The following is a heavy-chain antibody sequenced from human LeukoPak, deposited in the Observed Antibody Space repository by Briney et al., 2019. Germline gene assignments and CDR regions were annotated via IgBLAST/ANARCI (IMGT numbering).Heavy chain of an antibody. V-gene: IGHV3-66*02. CDR2: IYSGGST. Sequence: PGGSLRLSCVASEFTVSSNYMNWVRQAPGKGLEWVSVIYSGGSTYYADSVKGRFTISRDNSKNTLYLEMNSLRGEDTAVYYCAKDLPYSSSFNWFDPWGQGTLVTVSS. CDR1: EFTVSSNY. CDR3: AKDLPYSSSFNWFDP. J-gene: IGHJ5*02. D-gene: IGHD6-13*01.